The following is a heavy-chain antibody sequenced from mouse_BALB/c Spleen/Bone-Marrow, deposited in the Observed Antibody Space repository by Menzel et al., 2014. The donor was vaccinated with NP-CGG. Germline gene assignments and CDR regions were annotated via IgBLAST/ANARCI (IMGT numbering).Heavy chain of an antibody. Sequence: EVKLLESGGGLVQPGGSLKLSCAASGFDFSRYWMSWVRQAPGKGLEWIGEINPESRTINYSPSLKDKFIISRDNAKNTLHLRLNKVRSEDTALYYCARLDYYGYLNSWGQGTTLTVSS. V-gene: IGHV4-1*02. CDR3: ARLDYYGYLNS. J-gene: IGHJ2*01. D-gene: IGHD1-1*01. CDR1: GFDFSRYW. CDR2: INPESRTI.